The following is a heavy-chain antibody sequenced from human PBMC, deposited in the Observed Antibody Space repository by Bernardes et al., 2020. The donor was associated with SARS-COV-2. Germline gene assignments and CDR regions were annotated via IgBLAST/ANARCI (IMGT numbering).Heavy chain of an antibody. Sequence: SETLSLTCTFSGLSMSGYYWSWIRQPPGKGLEFIWLIYVSGSTNYNPSLKSRVTISIDTSQNQFSLMLTSVTAADTAVYYCARGVTGDWYFELWGRGTLVTVSS. CDR1: GLSMSGYY. CDR3: ARGVTGDWYFEL. V-gene: IGHV4-59*01. D-gene: IGHD2-21*02. CDR2: IYVSGST. J-gene: IGHJ2*01.